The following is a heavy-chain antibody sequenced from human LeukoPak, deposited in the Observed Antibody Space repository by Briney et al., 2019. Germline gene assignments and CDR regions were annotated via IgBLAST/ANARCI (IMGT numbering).Heavy chain of an antibody. Sequence: SLTLSCAASGFTFDDYAMHWVRQAPGKGLEWVSGLSWNSGSIGYADSVKGRFTISRDNAKNSLYLQMNSLRAEDTALYYCAKDLFTMVRGVLKTWGQGTLVTVSS. V-gene: IGHV3-9*01. CDR1: GFTFDDYA. J-gene: IGHJ4*02. CDR3: AKDLFTMVRGVLKT. CDR2: LSWNSGSI. D-gene: IGHD3-10*01.